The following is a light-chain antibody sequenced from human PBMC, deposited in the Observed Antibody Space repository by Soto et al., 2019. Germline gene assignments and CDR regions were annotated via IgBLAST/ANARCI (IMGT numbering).Light chain of an antibody. CDR3: RSYSGSNYLSV. J-gene: IGLJ1*01. CDR1: RSDVGGYNY. V-gene: IGLV2-8*01. CDR2: EVS. Sequence: QSVLTQPPSASGSPGQSVTISCTGTRSDVGGYNYVSWYQQHPGKAPKLLIYEVSQRTSGVPDRCSGSKSGNTASLTVSGLQAEDEADYYGRSYSGSNYLSVFGTGTKVTVL.